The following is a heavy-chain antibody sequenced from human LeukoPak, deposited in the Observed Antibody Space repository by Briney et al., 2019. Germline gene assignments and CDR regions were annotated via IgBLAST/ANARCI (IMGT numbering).Heavy chain of an antibody. Sequence: PSETLSLTCTVSGYSISSGYYWGWIRQPPGKGLEWIGSIYHSGSTYYNPSLKSRVTISIGTSKNQFSLKLRSVTAADTAVYYCAREYYDESSGYPTNWFDPWGQGTLVTVSS. J-gene: IGHJ5*02. CDR2: IYHSGST. V-gene: IGHV4-38-2*02. CDR1: GYSISSGYY. D-gene: IGHD3-22*01. CDR3: AREYYDESSGYPTNWFDP.